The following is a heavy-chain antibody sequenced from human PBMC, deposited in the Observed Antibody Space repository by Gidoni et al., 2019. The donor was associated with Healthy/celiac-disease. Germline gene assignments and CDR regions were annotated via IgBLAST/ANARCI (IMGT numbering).Heavy chain of an antibody. J-gene: IGHJ6*02. CDR3: ARDDTAMVRHYYYGMDV. D-gene: IGHD5-18*01. V-gene: IGHV3-48*02. CDR2: ISSSSSTI. CDR1: GVTFSSHS. Sequence: EVQLVESGGGLVQPGGSLRLSRAAPGVTFSSHSMNWVRQAPGKGLEWVSYISSSSSTIYYADSVKGRFTISRDNVKNSLYLQMNSLRDEDTAVYYCARDDTAMVRHYYYGMDVWGQGTTVTVSS.